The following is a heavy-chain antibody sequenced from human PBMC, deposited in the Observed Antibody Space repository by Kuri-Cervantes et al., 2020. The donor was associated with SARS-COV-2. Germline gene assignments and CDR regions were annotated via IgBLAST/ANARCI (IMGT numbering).Heavy chain of an antibody. CDR2: ISYDGSNK. J-gene: IGHJ6*02. V-gene: IGHV3-30*03. Sequence: GESLKISCAASGFTFSNYGMHWVRQAPGKGLEWVAIISYDGSNKYYADSVKGRFTISRDNSKNTLYLQMNSLRVDDTAVYYCARGGSNYYGMDVWGQGTTVTVSS. D-gene: IGHD4-11*01. CDR1: GFTFSNYG. CDR3: ARGGSNYYGMDV.